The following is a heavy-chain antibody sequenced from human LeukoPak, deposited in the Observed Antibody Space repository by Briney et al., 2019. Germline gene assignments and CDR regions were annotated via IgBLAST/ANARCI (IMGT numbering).Heavy chain of an antibody. V-gene: IGHV3-30*03. Sequence: PGGSLRLSCAASGFTFSSYGVHWVRQASGKGLEWMAVISFARSHKFYADSVKGRFTISRDNSKNTLFLEMNSLRAEDAAVYYCASPDAGGDSTGRPFDCWGQGTLVTVSS. D-gene: IGHD6-19*01. CDR1: GFTFSSYG. CDR2: ISFARSHK. CDR3: ASPDAGGDSTGRPFDC. J-gene: IGHJ4*02.